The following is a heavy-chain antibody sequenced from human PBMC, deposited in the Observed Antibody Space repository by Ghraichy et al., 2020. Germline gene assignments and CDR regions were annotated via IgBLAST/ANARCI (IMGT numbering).Heavy chain of an antibody. V-gene: IGHV3-72*01. J-gene: IGHJ6*02. CDR1: GYTFSDHY. CDR2: IKNKFNGYTT. Sequence: GESLNISCAAAGYTFSDHYMDWVRQAPGTGLEWVAHIKNKFNGYTTEYAASVQGRFTISRDDSQNSLYLQMNSLKTEDTAVYYCARAAYSHGLDVWGQGTTVTVSS. CDR3: ARAAYSHGLDV. D-gene: IGHD2-21*01.